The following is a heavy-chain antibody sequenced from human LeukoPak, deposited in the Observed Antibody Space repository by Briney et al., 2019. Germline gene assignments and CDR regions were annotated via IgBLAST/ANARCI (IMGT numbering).Heavy chain of an antibody. CDR2: ISGSTSTI. V-gene: IGHV3-48*02. D-gene: IGHD4-17*01. J-gene: IGHJ4*02. CDR3: ARDLYGDYSFDY. Sequence: GGSLRLSCAASGFTFTTYSMNWVRQAPGKGLERVSYISGSTSTIKYADSVMGRFTISRDNAKNSLYLQMNSLRDEDTAVYYCARDLYGDYSFDYWGQGTLVTVSS. CDR1: GFTFTTYS.